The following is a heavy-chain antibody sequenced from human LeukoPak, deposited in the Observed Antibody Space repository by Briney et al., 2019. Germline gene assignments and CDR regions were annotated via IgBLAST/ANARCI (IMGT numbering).Heavy chain of an antibody. CDR3: AKDYDDVWGSLDY. CDR1: GFTFSSYY. J-gene: IGHJ4*02. CDR2: IRISGGST. Sequence: GGSLRLSCEASGFTFSSYYMIWVRQAPGKGLEWVAAIRISGGSTYYAGSVKGRFTISRDNSKNTLYLQMNSLTAEDTAIYYCAKDYDDVWGSLDYWGQGTLVTVSS. V-gene: IGHV3-23*01. D-gene: IGHD3-16*01.